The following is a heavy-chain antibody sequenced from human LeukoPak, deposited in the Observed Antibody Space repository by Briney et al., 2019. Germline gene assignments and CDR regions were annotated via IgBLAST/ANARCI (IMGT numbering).Heavy chain of an antibody. CDR3: ARGCSSTSCPADR. V-gene: IGHV1-46*01. Sequence: ASVKVSCKASGGTFSSYAISWVRQAPGQGLEWMGIINPSGGSTSYAQKFQGRVTMTRDTSTSTVYMELSSLRSEDTAVYYCARGCSSTSCPADRWGQGTLVTVSS. J-gene: IGHJ5*02. CDR2: INPSGGST. CDR1: GGTFSSYA. D-gene: IGHD2-2*01.